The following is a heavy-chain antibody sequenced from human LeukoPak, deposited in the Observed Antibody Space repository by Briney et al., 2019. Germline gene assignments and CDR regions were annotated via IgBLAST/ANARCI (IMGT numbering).Heavy chain of an antibody. Sequence: GGSLRLSCAASGFTFSSYWMNWVRQAPGKGLEWVSVIYSDGNTHYADSVKGRFTSSRDNSKNTLFLQMNSLRAEDTAVYYCARGGSSASAPYYWGQGTLVTVSS. CDR3: ARGGSSASAPYY. CDR1: GFTFSSYW. V-gene: IGHV3-53*01. D-gene: IGHD2-21*01. J-gene: IGHJ4*02. CDR2: IYSDGNT.